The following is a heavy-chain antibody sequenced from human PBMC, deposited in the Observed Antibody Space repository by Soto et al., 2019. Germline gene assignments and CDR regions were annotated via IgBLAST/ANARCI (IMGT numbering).Heavy chain of an antibody. J-gene: IGHJ4*02. CDR2: VYNSGST. D-gene: IGHD6-13*01. V-gene: IGHV4-59*01. CDR3: ARYRREAVAGYTLDN. CDR1: GGSISSNY. Sequence: SETRSLTCTVSGGSISSNYWTWIRQPPGKGLEWIGYVYNSGSTNYNPSLKSRVTISEDTSKSQFSLKVNSMTAADTAVYYCARYRREAVAGYTLDNWGQGILVTVSS.